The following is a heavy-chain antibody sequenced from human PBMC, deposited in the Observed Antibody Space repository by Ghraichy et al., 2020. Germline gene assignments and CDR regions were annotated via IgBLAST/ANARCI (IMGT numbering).Heavy chain of an antibody. Sequence: SQTLSLTCTVSGGSISSSSYYWGWIRQPPGKGLEWIGSIYYSGSTYYNPSLKSRVTISVDTSKNQFSLKLSSVTAADTAVYYCASPSTRYYGSGSYYFDYWGQGTLVTVSS. J-gene: IGHJ4*02. CDR1: GGSISSSSYY. D-gene: IGHD3-10*01. CDR2: IYYSGST. CDR3: ASPSTRYYGSGSYYFDY. V-gene: IGHV4-39*01.